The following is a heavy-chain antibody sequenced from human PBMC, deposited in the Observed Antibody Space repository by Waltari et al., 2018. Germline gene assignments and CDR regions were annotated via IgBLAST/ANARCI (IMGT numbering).Heavy chain of an antibody. V-gene: IGHV3-23*01. Sequence: EVQLLESGGDLLQPGGSLRLSCAASGFTFSIYAMSWVRQAPGKGLEWVSGIKIKGDYTYYASSVKGRFTISRDNSKSTVYLQMNSLRAEDTALYYCAKSLEADRLRYGMDVWGQGTTVTVSS. CDR3: AKSLEADRLRYGMDV. CDR1: GFTFSIYA. D-gene: IGHD6-6*01. CDR2: IKIKGDYT. J-gene: IGHJ6*02.